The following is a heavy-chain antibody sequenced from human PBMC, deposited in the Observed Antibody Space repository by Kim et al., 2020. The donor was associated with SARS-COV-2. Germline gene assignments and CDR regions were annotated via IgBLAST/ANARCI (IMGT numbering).Heavy chain of an antibody. CDR3: ARSDSSWSHYYYGMDV. Sequence: SETLSLTCAVSGGSISSSNWWSWVRQPPGKGLEWIGEIYHSGSTNYNPSLKSRVTISVDKSKNQFSLKLSSVTAADTAVYYCARSDSSWSHYYYGMDVWGQGTTVTVSS. J-gene: IGHJ6*02. D-gene: IGHD6-13*01. CDR1: GGSISSSNW. V-gene: IGHV4-4*02. CDR2: IYHSGST.